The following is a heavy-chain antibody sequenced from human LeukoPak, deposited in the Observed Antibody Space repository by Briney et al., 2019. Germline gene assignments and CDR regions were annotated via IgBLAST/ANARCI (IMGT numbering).Heavy chain of an antibody. J-gene: IGHJ4*02. CDR3: AKDYSDSRVADAFFEY. CDR2: ITSGFTP. V-gene: IGHV3-23*01. CDR1: GLTFSDYA. D-gene: IGHD2-15*01. Sequence: SGGSLSLSCAASGLTFSDYAMSWFRQAPGKGLEWVSTITSGFTPHYADSVKGRFTISRDNSKNMFHLQLNSLRAEDTAVYYCAKDYSDSRVADAFFEYWGQGTPVTVSS.